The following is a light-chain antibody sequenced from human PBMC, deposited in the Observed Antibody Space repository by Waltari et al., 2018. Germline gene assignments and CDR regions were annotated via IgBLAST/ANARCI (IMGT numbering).Light chain of an antibody. J-gene: IGLJ3*02. CDR1: SSHTGRDT. V-gene: IGLV1-44*01. Sequence: QSVLTQPPSASGTPGQRVTISCSGSSSHTGRDTVTWYQQVPGTAPKLLIYGNDQRPSGVPDRFSGSKSGTSASLAITGLQSEDEADYYCATWDDSLNGRVFGGGTKLTVL. CDR2: GND. CDR3: ATWDDSLNGRV.